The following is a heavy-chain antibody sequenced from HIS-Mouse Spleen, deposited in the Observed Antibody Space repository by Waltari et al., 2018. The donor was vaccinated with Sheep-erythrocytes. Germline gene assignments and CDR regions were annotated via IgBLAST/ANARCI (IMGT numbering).Heavy chain of an antibody. CDR2: IYPGDSDN. CDR3: ARGPVLRFLEWLPTDAVDI. Sequence: EVQLVQSGAEVKKPGESLKISCKGSGYSFTSYWIGWVRQMPGKGLEWMGIIYPGDSDNRYSPSFQGLVTISADKSISTAYLQWSSLMASDTAMYYCARGPVLRFLEWLPTDAVDIWGQGTMVTVSS. D-gene: IGHD3-3*01. CDR1: GYSFTSYW. J-gene: IGHJ3*02. V-gene: IGHV5-51*03.